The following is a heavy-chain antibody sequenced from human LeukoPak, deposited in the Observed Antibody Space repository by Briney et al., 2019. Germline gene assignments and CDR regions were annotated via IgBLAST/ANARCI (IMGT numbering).Heavy chain of an antibody. Sequence: PGGSLRLSCAASGIAVIGNYMSWVRHPPGKGLEWVSFISINTDTFYADSVRGRFTISRDSSKNTLFLQMNSLRDEDSAVYYCAIAQSWDELFDSWGQGTLVTVSS. CDR1: GIAVIGNY. CDR2: ISINTDT. D-gene: IGHD1-26*01. CDR3: AIAQSWDELFDS. V-gene: IGHV3-53*01. J-gene: IGHJ4*02.